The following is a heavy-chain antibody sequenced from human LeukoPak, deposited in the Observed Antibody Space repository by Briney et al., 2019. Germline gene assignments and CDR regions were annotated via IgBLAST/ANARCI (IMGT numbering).Heavy chain of an antibody. J-gene: IGHJ4*02. CDR1: GFTLSSRW. Sequence: GGSLRLSCIVSGFTLSSRWMMWVRQAPGEGLEWMTNINRDGSEKNYVDSVKGRFTITRDNAENSLYLQMNSLKVEDTAIYYCATYDSWSGYDIAYWGQGTLVTVSS. CDR2: INRDGSEK. CDR3: ATYDSWSGYDIAY. D-gene: IGHD3-3*01. V-gene: IGHV3-7*03.